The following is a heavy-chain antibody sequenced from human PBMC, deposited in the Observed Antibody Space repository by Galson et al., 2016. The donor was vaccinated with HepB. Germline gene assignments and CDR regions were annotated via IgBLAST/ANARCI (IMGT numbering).Heavy chain of an antibody. D-gene: IGHD5-24*01. V-gene: IGHV4-31*03. CDR1: SDYIGSSGFY. CDR3: GKQWLNREIDS. Sequence: TLSLTCSASSDYIGSSGFYWNWIRQRPGKGLEWIGYIYHTGTTYYNPSLESRVDMSIDKFGGQFSLRLTSVTAADTAVYFCGKQWLNREIDSWGQGILVTVSS. J-gene: IGHJ4*02. CDR2: IYHTGTT.